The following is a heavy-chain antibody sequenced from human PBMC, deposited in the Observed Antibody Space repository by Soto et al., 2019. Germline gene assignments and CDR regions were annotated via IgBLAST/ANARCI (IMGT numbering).Heavy chain of an antibody. J-gene: IGHJ5*02. CDR2: ISAYNGNT. CDR1: GYTFTSYG. CDR3: ARAHYDILTGYYREECWFAP. D-gene: IGHD3-9*01. V-gene: IGHV1-18*01. Sequence: QVLLVQSGAEVKKPGASVKVSCKASGYTFTSYGISWVRQAPGQGLEWMGWISAYNGNTNYAQKLQGRVTMTTDTSTSTAYMELRILRSDDTAVYYCARAHYDILTGYYREECWFAPWGQGTLVTVSS.